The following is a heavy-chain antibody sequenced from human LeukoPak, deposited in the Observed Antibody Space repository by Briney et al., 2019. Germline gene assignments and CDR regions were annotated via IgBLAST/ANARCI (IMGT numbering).Heavy chain of an antibody. Sequence: PGRSLRLSCAASGFTFSSYGMHWVRQAPGKGLEWVAVISYDGSNKYYADSVKGRFTISRDNSKNTLYLQMNSLRAEDTAVYYCAKDLLKQQENFDYWGQGTLVTASS. D-gene: IGHD6-13*01. CDR3: AKDLLKQQENFDY. V-gene: IGHV3-30*18. J-gene: IGHJ4*02. CDR2: ISYDGSNK. CDR1: GFTFSSYG.